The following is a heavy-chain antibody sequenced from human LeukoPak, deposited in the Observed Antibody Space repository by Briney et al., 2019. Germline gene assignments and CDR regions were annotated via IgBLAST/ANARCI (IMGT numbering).Heavy chain of an antibody. CDR3: ARKGPEMENWFDP. J-gene: IGHJ5*02. CDR1: GGTFSSYA. D-gene: IGHD1-1*01. V-gene: IGHV1-69*04. CDR2: IIPILGIA. Sequence: SVKVSCKASGGTFSSYAISWVRQAPGQGLEWMGRIIPILGIANYAQKFQGRVTITADKSTSTAYMELSSLRSGDTAVYYCARKGPEMENWFDPWGQGTLVTVSS.